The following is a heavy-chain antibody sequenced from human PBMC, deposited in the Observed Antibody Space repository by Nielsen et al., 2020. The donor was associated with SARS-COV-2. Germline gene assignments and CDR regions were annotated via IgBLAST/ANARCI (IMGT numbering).Heavy chain of an antibody. V-gene: IGHV4-31*03. CDR2: IYFSGRT. Sequence: LSLTCTVSGGSISSGGYYWSWIRHHPGKGLEWIGYIYFSGRTCYNPSLKSRVTISVDTSKNQFSLSLRSVTAADTAVYYCTRESSGYDHYNYGMDVWGQGTTVTVSS. CDR3: TRESSGYDHYNYGMDV. J-gene: IGHJ6*02. CDR1: GGSISSGGYY. D-gene: IGHD5-12*01.